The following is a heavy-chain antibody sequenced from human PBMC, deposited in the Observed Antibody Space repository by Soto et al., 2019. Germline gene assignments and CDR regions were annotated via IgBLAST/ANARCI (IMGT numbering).Heavy chain of an antibody. J-gene: IGHJ4*02. CDR2: IWYDGSNK. CDR3: SREWWGRIAAAGYPDY. D-gene: IGHD6-13*01. CDR1: GFTFGSYG. V-gene: IGHV3-33*01. Sequence: QVQLVESGGGVVQAGRSLRLSCAASGFTFGSYGMHWVRQAPGKGLESVAVIWYDGSNKYYADSVKGRFTISRDNSKNTLYLQMNSLRAEDTAVYYCSREWWGRIAAAGYPDYWGQGTLVTVSS.